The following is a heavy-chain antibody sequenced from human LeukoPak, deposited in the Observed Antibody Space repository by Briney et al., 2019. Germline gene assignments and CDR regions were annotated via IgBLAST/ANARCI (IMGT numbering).Heavy chain of an antibody. D-gene: IGHD1-14*01. CDR2: ISTSGSTI. Sequence: GGSLRLSCAASGFTFSDFHMSWIRQAPGKGLEWVSYISTSGSTIHYADSVKGRFTISRDNSKNTLYLQMNSLRAEDTAVYYCAKPGDYYYYYMDVWGKGTTVTISS. CDR1: GFTFSDFH. V-gene: IGHV3-11*04. CDR3: AKPGDYYYYYMDV. J-gene: IGHJ6*03.